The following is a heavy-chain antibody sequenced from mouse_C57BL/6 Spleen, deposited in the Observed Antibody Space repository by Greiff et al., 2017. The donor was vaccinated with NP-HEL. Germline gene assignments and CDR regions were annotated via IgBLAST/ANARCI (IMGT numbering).Heavy chain of an antibody. CDR2: IYPGDGDT. CDR1: GYAFSSYW. J-gene: IGHJ2*01. CDR3: ARHYYGSSSYYFDY. V-gene: IGHV1-80*01. D-gene: IGHD1-1*01. Sequence: VQLQQSGAELVKPGASVKISCKASGYAFSSYWMNWVKQRPGKGLEWIGQIYPGDGDTNYNGKFKGKATLTADKSSSTAYMQLSSLTSEDSAVYFCARHYYGSSSYYFDYWGQGTTRTVSS.